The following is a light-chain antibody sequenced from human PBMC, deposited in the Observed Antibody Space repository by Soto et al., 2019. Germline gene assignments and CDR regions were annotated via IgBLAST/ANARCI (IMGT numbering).Light chain of an antibody. V-gene: IGKV3-15*01. CDR2: GAS. CDR1: QSVSSN. Sequence: EIVMTQSPATLSVSPGERATLSCRASQSVSSNLAWYQQKPGQAPRLLSYGASTRATGIPARFSGSGSVTEFTITINILQSEDFAVYYCQKYNNWPPWTFGQGTKVEIK. J-gene: IGKJ1*01. CDR3: QKYNNWPPWT.